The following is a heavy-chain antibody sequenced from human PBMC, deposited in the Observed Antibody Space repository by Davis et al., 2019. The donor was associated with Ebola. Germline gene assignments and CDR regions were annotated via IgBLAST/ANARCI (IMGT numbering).Heavy chain of an antibody. CDR2: INHSGST. CDR3: AREPSVLRYFDWLGGMDV. D-gene: IGHD3-9*01. V-gene: IGHV4-34*01. J-gene: IGHJ6*04. Sequence: SETLSLTCAVYGGSFSGYYWSWIRQPPGKGLEWIGEINHSGSTNYNPSLKSRVTISVDTSKNQFSLKLSSVTAADTAVYYCAREPSVLRYFDWLGGMDVWGKGTTVTVSS. CDR1: GGSFSGYY.